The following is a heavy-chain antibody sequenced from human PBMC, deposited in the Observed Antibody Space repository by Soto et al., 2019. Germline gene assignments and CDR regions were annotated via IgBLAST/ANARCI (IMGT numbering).Heavy chain of an antibody. CDR3: ARVLKGYYDSSGYAFDI. CDR2: IIPIFGTA. D-gene: IGHD3-22*01. CDR1: GGTFSSYA. V-gene: IGHV1-69*01. Sequence: QVQLVQSGAEVKKPGSSVKVSCKASGGTFSSYAISWVRQAPGQGLEWMGGIIPIFGTANYAQKFQGRVTITAYESTSTAYTELSSLRSEDTAVYYCARVLKGYYDSSGYAFDIWGQGTMVTVSS. J-gene: IGHJ3*02.